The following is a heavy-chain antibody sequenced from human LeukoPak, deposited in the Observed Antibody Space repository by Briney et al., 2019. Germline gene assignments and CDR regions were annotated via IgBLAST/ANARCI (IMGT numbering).Heavy chain of an antibody. Sequence: SETLSLTCTVSGGSVSSGSYYWSWIRQPPGKGLEWIGYIYYSGSINYNPSLKSRVTISVDTSKNQFSLKLSSVTAADTAVYYCARDREYSGSYYFDYWGQGTLVTVSS. D-gene: IGHD1-26*01. V-gene: IGHV4-61*01. CDR1: GGSVSSGSYY. CDR3: ARDREYSGSYYFDY. CDR2: IYYSGSI. J-gene: IGHJ4*02.